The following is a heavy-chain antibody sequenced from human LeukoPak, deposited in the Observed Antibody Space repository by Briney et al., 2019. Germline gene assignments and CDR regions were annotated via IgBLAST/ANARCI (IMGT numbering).Heavy chain of an antibody. CDR2: IKQDGSEK. CDR1: GFTFSGYW. D-gene: IGHD5-12*01. J-gene: IGHJ4*02. V-gene: IGHV3-7*03. Sequence: GGSLRLSCAASGFTFSGYWMSWVRQAPGKGLEWVANIKQDGSEKYYVDSVKGRFTISRDNAKNSLYLQMNSLRSEDTAVYYCARVDIVATSRTPDDYWGQGTLVTVSS. CDR3: ARVDIVATSRTPDDY.